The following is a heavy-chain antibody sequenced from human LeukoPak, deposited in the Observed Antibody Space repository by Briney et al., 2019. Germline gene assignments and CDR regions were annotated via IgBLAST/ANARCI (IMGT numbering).Heavy chain of an antibody. CDR3: AKDRSRYYYGSGSGGYFDY. J-gene: IGHJ4*02. V-gene: IGHV3-23*01. CDR2: ISGSGGST. Sequence: GGSLRLSCAASGFTFSSYAMSWVRQAPGKGLEWVSAISGSGGSTYYADSVEGRFTISRDNSKNTLYLRMNSLRAEDTAVYYCAKDRSRYYYGSGSGGYFDYWGQGTLVTVSS. CDR1: GFTFSSYA. D-gene: IGHD3-10*01.